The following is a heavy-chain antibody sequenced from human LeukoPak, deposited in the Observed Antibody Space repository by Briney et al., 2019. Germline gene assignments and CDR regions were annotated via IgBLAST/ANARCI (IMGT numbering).Heavy chain of an antibody. CDR1: GGAISGYY. CDR2: ISYSGNT. Sequence: SETLSLTCTVSGGAISGYYWSWIRQPPGKGLEWIGYISYSGNTNYNPSLKSRDTISVDTSKNQFSLKLSSVTAADTAVYYCARGASRGVTTLDYWGQGTLVTVSS. J-gene: IGHJ4*02. CDR3: ARGASRGVTTLDY. D-gene: IGHD4-17*01. V-gene: IGHV4-59*01.